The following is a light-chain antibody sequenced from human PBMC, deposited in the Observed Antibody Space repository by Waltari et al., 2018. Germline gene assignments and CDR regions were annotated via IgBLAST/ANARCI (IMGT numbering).Light chain of an antibody. CDR1: RSVGGW. J-gene: IGKJ2*01. CDR2: EAS. Sequence: DIQITQSPSALSASVGDTVTINCRTSRSVGGWMAWFQQKPDKAPRLLIYEASSLADGVPTRFSGSGSATEFPPTISGLQPDDFATYYCQQYNDLYSFGRGTKLEI. V-gene: IGKV1-5*01. CDR3: QQYNDLYS.